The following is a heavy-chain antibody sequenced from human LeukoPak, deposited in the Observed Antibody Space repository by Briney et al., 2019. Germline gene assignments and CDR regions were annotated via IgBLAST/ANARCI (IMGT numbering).Heavy chain of an antibody. CDR2: ISAYNSNT. CDR1: GYTFTSYG. CDR3: ARNYYDSSGYYSWFDP. J-gene: IGHJ5*02. Sequence: VASVKVSCKASGYTFTSYGISWVRQAPGQGLEWMGWISAYNSNTNYAQKLQGRVTMTTDTSTSTAYMELRSLRSDDTAVYYCARNYYDSSGYYSWFDPWGQGTLVTVSS. D-gene: IGHD3-22*01. V-gene: IGHV1-18*01.